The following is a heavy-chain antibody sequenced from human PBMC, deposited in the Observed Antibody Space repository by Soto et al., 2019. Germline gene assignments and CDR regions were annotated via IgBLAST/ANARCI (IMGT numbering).Heavy chain of an antibody. Sequence: QVQLVQSGAEVKKPGSSVKVSCKASGDTFIRYTINWVRQAPGQGLEWMGRIIPILDMANYAPKFQGRVTITADKSTSTAYMELSSLRSDDTAVYYCSSATNTAMVTWFDPWGQGTLVTVSS. CDR2: IIPILDMA. V-gene: IGHV1-69*02. J-gene: IGHJ5*02. D-gene: IGHD5-18*01. CDR1: GDTFIRYT. CDR3: SSATNTAMVTWFDP.